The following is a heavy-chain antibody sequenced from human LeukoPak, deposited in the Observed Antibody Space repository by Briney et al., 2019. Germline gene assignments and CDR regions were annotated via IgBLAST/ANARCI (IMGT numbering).Heavy chain of an antibody. D-gene: IGHD6-19*01. Sequence: WIGTIYYSGSTYYNPSLKSRLTISVDTSKNQFSLKLSSVTAADTAVYYCARPGIAVAGSYDYWGQGTLVTVSS. CDR3: ARPGIAVAGSYDY. V-gene: IGHV4-39*01. J-gene: IGHJ4*02. CDR2: IYYSGST.